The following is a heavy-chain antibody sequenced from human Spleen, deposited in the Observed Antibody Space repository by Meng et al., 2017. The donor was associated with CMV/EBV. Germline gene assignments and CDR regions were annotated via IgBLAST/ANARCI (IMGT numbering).Heavy chain of an antibody. J-gene: IGHJ4*02. Sequence: GESLKISCAASGFTFSTYAVHWVRQAPGKGLEWVAFISSDGSNKYYADSVKGRCTISRDNFKNTLYLQMSRLRAKDRAVYYCAREDYYHSGRPFDYWGQGTLVTVSS. CDR2: ISSDGSNK. D-gene: IGHD3-10*01. CDR3: AREDYYHSGRPFDY. CDR1: GFTFSTYA. V-gene: IGHV3-30-3*01.